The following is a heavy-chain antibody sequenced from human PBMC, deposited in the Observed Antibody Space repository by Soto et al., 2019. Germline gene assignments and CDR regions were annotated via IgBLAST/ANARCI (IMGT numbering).Heavy chain of an antibody. Sequence: GGSLRLSCAASGFTFSSYSMNWVRQAPGKGLEWVSYISSSSSSIYYADSVKGRFTISRDNAKNSLYLQMNSLRAEDKAVYYCARDRYDYIWGSYRYFDYWGQGTLVTVSS. CDR2: ISSSSSSI. V-gene: IGHV3-48*01. D-gene: IGHD3-16*02. J-gene: IGHJ4*02. CDR1: GFTFSSYS. CDR3: ARDRYDYIWGSYRYFDY.